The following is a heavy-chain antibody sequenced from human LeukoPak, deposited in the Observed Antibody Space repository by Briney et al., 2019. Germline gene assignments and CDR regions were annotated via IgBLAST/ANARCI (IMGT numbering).Heavy chain of an antibody. J-gene: IGHJ4*02. V-gene: IGHV1-8*01. CDR1: GYTFTTYD. CDR3: ARGPSSGGYGNYYFDY. D-gene: IGHD5-12*01. Sequence: ASVKVSCKASGYTFTTYDINWVRQATGQGLEWMGWMNPNSGNTGYLQKFQGRVTMTRNTSINTAYMELSSLRSEDTAVYYCARGPSSGGYGNYYFDYWGQGTLVTVSS. CDR2: MNPNSGNT.